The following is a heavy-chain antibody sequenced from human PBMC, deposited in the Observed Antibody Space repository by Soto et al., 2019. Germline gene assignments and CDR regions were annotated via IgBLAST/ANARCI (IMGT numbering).Heavy chain of an antibody. CDR1: GGTFSSYS. CDR3: ARDRDWYCSSTSCPKGNWFDP. J-gene: IGHJ5*02. CDR2: IIPIFGTA. V-gene: IGHV1-69*13. D-gene: IGHD2-2*01. Sequence: SVEVSCKASGGTFSSYSISWVLQAPGQGLEWMGGIIPIFGTANYAQKFQGRVTITADESTSTAYMEPSSLRSEDTAVYYCARDRDWYCSSTSCPKGNWFDPWGQGTLVTVSS.